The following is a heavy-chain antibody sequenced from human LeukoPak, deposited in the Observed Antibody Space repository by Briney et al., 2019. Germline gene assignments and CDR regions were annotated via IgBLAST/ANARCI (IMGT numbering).Heavy chain of an antibody. V-gene: IGHV4-59*01. D-gene: IGHD3-10*01. J-gene: IGHJ6*04. CDR2: IYYSGST. Sequence: SETLSLTCTVSGGSISSYYWSWIRQPPGKGLEWIGYIYYSGSTNYNPSLKSRATISVDPSKNQFSLKLSSVTAADTAVYYCARGTAMVRGVVGYYYGMDVWGKGTTVTVSS. CDR1: GGSISSYY. CDR3: ARGTAMVRGVVGYYYGMDV.